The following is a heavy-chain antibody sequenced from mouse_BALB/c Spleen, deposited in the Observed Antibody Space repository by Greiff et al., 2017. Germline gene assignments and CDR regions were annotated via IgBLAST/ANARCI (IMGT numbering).Heavy chain of an antibody. CDR2: IYPGDGDT. CDR3: ARRGASTVLDY. V-gene: IGHV1-80*01. Sequence: QVHVKQSGAELVRPGSSVKISCKASGYAFSSYWMNWVKQRPGQGLEWIGQIYPGDGDTNYNGKFKGKATLTADKSSSTAYMQLSSLTSEDSAVYFCARRGASTVLDYGGQGTTLTVSS. J-gene: IGHJ2*01. D-gene: IGHD1-1*01. CDR1: GYAFSSYW.